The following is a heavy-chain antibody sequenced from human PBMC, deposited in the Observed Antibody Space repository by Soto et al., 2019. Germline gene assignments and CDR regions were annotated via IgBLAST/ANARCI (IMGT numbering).Heavy chain of an antibody. CDR1: GFTFDDYA. D-gene: IGHD3-3*01. V-gene: IGHV3-9*01. CDR2: ISWNSGSI. Sequence: GGSLRLSCAASGFTFDDYAMHWVRQAPGKGLEWVSGISWNSGSICYADFVKGRFTISRDNAKNSLYLQMNSLRAEDTVLYYCAKGPITIFGVVMSYYYYYMDVWGKGTTVTVSS. CDR3: AKGPITIFGVVMSYYYYYMDV. J-gene: IGHJ6*03.